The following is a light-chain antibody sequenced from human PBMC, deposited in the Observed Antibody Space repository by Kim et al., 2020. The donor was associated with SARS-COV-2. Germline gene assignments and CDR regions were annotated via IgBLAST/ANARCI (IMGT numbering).Light chain of an antibody. CDR1: RRDVGGYSY. J-gene: IGLJ1*01. CDR2: DVS. Sequence: QTLTSSGVGTRRDVGGYSYVSWYQQHPGKAPNLMIYDVSNRPSGVSNRFSGSKSGNTASLTISGLQAEDEADYYCSSYTSSSTLDVFGTGTKVTVL. CDR3: SSYTSSSTLDV. V-gene: IGLV2-14*03.